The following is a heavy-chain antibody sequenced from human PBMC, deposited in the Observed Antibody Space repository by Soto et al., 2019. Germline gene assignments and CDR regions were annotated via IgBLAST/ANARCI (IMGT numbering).Heavy chain of an antibody. CDR3: ARGRYGDY. CDR2: ISAHNGNT. J-gene: IGHJ4*02. Sequence: QVHLVQSGAEVKKPGASVKVSCKGSGYAFTTYGITWVRQAPGQGLEWMGWISAHNGNTNYAQKLQGRVTVTRDTSTSTAYMELRSVSSDETAVYYCARGRYGDYWGQGALVTVSS. CDR1: GYAFTTYG. V-gene: IGHV1-18*01. D-gene: IGHD1-1*01.